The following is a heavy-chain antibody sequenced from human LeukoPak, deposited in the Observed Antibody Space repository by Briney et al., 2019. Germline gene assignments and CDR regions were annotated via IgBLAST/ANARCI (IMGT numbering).Heavy chain of an antibody. V-gene: IGHV3-64*01. D-gene: IGHD2-2*01. J-gene: IGHJ6*02. CDR3: ARDSVPAASINLYYYYGMDV. Sequence: PGGSLRLSCAASGFTFSSYAMHWVRQAPGKGLEYVSAISSNGGSTYYANSVKGRFTISRDNSKNTLYLQMGSLRAEDMAVYYCARDSVPAASINLYYYYGMDVWGQGTTVTVSS. CDR1: GFTFSSYA. CDR2: ISSNGGST.